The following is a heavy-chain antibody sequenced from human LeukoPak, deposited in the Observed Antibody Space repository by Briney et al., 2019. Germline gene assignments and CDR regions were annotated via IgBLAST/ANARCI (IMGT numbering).Heavy chain of an antibody. CDR2: MNPNSGNT. D-gene: IGHD3-10*01. CDR3: ARERGVLWFGELFHYYYMDV. CDR1: GYTFTSYD. Sequence: ASVKVSCKASGYTFTSYDINWVRQATGQGLEWMGWMNPNSGNTGYAQKFQGRVTMTRNTSISTAYMELSSLRSEDTAVYYCARERGVLWFGELFHYYYMDVWGKGTTVTVSS. V-gene: IGHV1-8*01. J-gene: IGHJ6*03.